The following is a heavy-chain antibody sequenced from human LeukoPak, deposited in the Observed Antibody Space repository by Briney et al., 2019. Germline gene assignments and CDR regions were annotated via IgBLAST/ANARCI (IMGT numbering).Heavy chain of an antibody. CDR2: TSYSRTT. D-gene: IGHD6-19*01. CDR1: GGSITGHY. Sequence: PSETLSLTCAVSGGSITGHYWNWIRQTPGMRLEWIGYTSYSRTTIYNSYFKGRATMSIDTSKNQLYLNLPSVTATDTAVYYCAKLGHSDGWYLGAFDIWGQGTTVIVSS. V-gene: IGHV4-59*08. CDR3: AKLGHSDGWYLGAFDI. J-gene: IGHJ3*02.